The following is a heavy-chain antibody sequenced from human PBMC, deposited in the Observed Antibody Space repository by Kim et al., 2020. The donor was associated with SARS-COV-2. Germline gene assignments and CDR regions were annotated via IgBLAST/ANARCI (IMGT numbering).Heavy chain of an antibody. Sequence: GYADSVKGRFTISRDNAKNSLYLQMNSLRAEDTALYYCAKGESYYYYMDVWGKGTTVTVSS. J-gene: IGHJ6*03. V-gene: IGHV3-9*01. CDR3: AKGESYYYYMDV.